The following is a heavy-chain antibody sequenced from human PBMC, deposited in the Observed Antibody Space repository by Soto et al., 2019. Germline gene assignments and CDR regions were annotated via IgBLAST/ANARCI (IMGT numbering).Heavy chain of an antibody. CDR2: MNPNSGNT. CDR1: GYTFTSYD. Sequence: QVQLVQSGAEVKKPGASVKVSCKASGYTFTSYDINWVRQATGQGLEWMGWMNPNSGNTAYAQKFQGRITMTSNTPISPAYMELSGLRSEDTAVFYCARERSGGGGNWFDPWGQGTLVTVSS. J-gene: IGHJ5*02. V-gene: IGHV1-8*01. CDR3: ARERSGGGGNWFDP. D-gene: IGHD1-26*01.